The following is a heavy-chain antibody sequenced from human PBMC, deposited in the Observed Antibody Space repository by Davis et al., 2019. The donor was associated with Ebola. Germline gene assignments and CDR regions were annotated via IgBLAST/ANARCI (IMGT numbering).Heavy chain of an antibody. CDR1: GFTFSSYG. CDR2: ISYDGSNK. CDR3: ARDRDIAAARTYGMDV. Sequence: PGGSLRLSCAASGFTFSSYGMHWVRQAPGKGLEWVAVISYDGSNKYYADSVKGRFTISRDNSKNTLYLQMNSLRAEDTAVYYCARDRDIAAARTYGMDVWGQGTTVTVSS. J-gene: IGHJ6*02. D-gene: IGHD6-13*01. V-gene: IGHV3-30*03.